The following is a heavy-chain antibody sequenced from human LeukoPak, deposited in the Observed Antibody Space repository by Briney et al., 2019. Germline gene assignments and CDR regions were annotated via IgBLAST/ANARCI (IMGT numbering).Heavy chain of an antibody. CDR1: GYTFTGYY. CDR2: INPNSGGT. D-gene: IGHD3-22*01. V-gene: IGHV1-2*02. Sequence: ASVKVSCKASGYTFTGYYMHWVRRAPGQGLEWMGWINPNSGGTNYAQKFQGRVTMTRDTSISTAYMELSRLRSDDTAVYYCASALMIVVVHDAFDIWGQGTMVTVSS. J-gene: IGHJ3*02. CDR3: ASALMIVVVHDAFDI.